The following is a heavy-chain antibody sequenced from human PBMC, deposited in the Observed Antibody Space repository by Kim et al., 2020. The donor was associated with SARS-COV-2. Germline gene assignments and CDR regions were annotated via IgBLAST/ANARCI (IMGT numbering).Heavy chain of an antibody. CDR2: IYPGDSDT. J-gene: IGHJ5*02. V-gene: IGHV5-51*01. D-gene: IGHD4-4*01. Sequence: GESLQISCKGSGYSFTSYWIGWVRQMPGKGLEWMGIIYPGDSDTRYSPSFQGQVTISADKSISTAYLQWSSLKASDTAMYYCARWLGSPGMTTVTPNWFDPWGQGTLVTVSS. CDR1: GYSFTSYW. CDR3: ARWLGSPGMTTVTPNWFDP.